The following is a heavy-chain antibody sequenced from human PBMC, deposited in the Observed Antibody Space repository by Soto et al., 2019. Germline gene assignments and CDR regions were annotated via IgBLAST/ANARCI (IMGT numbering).Heavy chain of an antibody. J-gene: IGHJ4*02. CDR3: TTEDPSWLRGLEY. D-gene: IGHD5-12*01. CDR1: GASFTNAW. Sequence: EVPLVESGGGLVKPGESLRLSCEASGASFTNAWMNWVRQAPGKGLEWVGRIKTRIDSATTDYAAPVKGRFTISRDDSKNTLYLQMASLKTEDTAVYYCTTEDPSWLRGLEYWGQGTLVTVSS. CDR2: IKTRIDSATT. V-gene: IGHV3-15*01.